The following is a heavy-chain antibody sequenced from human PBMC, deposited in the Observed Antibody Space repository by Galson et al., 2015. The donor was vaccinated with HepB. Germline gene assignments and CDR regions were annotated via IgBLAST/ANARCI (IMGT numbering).Heavy chain of an antibody. Sequence: SLRLSCAAYGFTFSSYSMNWVRQAPGKGLEWVSSISSSSSYIYYADSVKGRFTISRDNAKNSLYLQMNSLRAEDTAVYYCARSMSDYYGSGSYLDFDYWGQGTLVTVSS. D-gene: IGHD3-10*01. CDR2: ISSSSSYI. CDR3: ARSMSDYYGSGSYLDFDY. CDR1: GFTFSSYS. V-gene: IGHV3-21*01. J-gene: IGHJ4*02.